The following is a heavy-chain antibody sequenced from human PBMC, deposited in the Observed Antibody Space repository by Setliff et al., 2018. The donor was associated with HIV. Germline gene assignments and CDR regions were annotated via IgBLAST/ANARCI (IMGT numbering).Heavy chain of an antibody. Sequence: SETLSLTCTVSGGSISSGSYYWSWIRQPAGKGLEWIGRIYTSGSTKYNPSLKSRVTTSVDTSKNQFSLKLGSVTAADTAMYYCARATYYYDSSGYYYKSYYFDYWGQGTLVTVSS. CDR3: ARATYYYDSSGYYYKSYYFDY. CDR1: GGSISSGSYY. V-gene: IGHV4-61*02. D-gene: IGHD3-22*01. J-gene: IGHJ4*02. CDR2: IYTSGST.